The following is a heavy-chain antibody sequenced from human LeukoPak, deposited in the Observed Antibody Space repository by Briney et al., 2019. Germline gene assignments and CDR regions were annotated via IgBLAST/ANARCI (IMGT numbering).Heavy chain of an antibody. CDR1: GFTFSDFW. Sequence: GGSLRLSCAASGFTFSDFWMTWVREAPGKGLEWVANIKQDGSEKYYVDSVKGRFTVSRDNANNSLFLQMNSLRGDDAAVYYCAREPLDTSGYYYGTLDYWGQGTLVTVSS. V-gene: IGHV3-7*01. CDR2: IKQDGSEK. CDR3: AREPLDTSGYYYGTLDY. D-gene: IGHD3-22*01. J-gene: IGHJ4*02.